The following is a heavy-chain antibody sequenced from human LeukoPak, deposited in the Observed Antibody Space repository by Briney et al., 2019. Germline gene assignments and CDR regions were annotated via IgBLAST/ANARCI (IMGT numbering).Heavy chain of an antibody. CDR1: GGSISSGGYS. CDR2: IYHSGST. J-gene: IGHJ5*02. Sequence: SETLSLTCAVSGGSISSGGYSWGWVRQPRGKGREWVVYIYHSGSTYYNPSLKTRVTISVDRSTNQFSLKLSSVTAAHTAVYYCARGALRYFDWLGPWFDPWGQGTLVTVSS. CDR3: ARGALRYFDWLGPWFDP. V-gene: IGHV4-30-2*01. D-gene: IGHD3-9*01.